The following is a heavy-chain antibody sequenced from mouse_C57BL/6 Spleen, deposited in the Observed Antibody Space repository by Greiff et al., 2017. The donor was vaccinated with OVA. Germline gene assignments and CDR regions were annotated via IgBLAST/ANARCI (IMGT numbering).Heavy chain of an antibody. CDR2: INYDGSST. V-gene: IGHV5-16*01. J-gene: IGHJ2*01. CDR1: GFTFSDYY. CDR3: ARGGSYGNYFDY. Sequence: EVQLVESEGGLVQPGSSMKLSCTASGFTFSDYYMAWVRQVPEKGLEWVANINYDGSSTYYLDSLKSRFIISRDNAKNILYLQMSSLKSEDTATYYCARGGSYGNYFDYWGQGTTLTVSS. D-gene: IGHD2-1*01.